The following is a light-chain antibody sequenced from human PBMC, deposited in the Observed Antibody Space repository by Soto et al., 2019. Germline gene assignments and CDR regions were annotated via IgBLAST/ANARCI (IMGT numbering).Light chain of an antibody. Sequence: DIQMTQSPSTLSASVGDRVTITCRASQSISSWLAWYQQKPGKAPKLLIYDASSLESGVPSRFSGSGSGTEFPLTISSLQPDDFATYCCQQYNSYSPWTFGQGTKVEIK. J-gene: IGKJ1*01. CDR1: QSISSW. V-gene: IGKV1-5*01. CDR2: DAS. CDR3: QQYNSYSPWT.